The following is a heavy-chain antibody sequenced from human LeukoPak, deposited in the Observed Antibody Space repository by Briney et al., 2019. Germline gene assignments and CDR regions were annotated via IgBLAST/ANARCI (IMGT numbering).Heavy chain of an antibody. V-gene: IGHV1-46*01. CDR2: IYPRDGST. CDR1: GYTFTSYY. Sequence: ASVTVSCTASGYTFTSYYMQWVRQAPGQGLEWMGMIYPRDGSTSYAQKFQGRVTVTRDTSTSTVHMELSGLRSEDTAVYYCARDQEGFDYWGQGTLVTVSS. J-gene: IGHJ4*02. CDR3: ARDQEGFDY.